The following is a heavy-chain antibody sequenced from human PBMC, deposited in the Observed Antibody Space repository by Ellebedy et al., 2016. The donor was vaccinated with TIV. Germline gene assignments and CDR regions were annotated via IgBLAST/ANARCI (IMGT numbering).Heavy chain of an antibody. J-gene: IGHJ4*02. CDR1: GFTFSSYA. V-gene: IGHV3-23*01. CDR2: ISNTGSRT. Sequence: GESLKISCAASGFTFSSYAMSWVRQAPGKGLEWVSTISNTGSRTYYADSVEGRFIISRDNSKKTLYLQMNSLRAEDTAAYYCAKGRGGGSDSSAPRYYFDYWGLGTLVTVSS. CDR3: AKGRGGGSDSSAPRYYFDY. D-gene: IGHD3-22*01.